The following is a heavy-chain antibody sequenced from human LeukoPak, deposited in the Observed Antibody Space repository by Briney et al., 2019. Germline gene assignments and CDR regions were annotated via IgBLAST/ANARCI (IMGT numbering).Heavy chain of an antibody. CDR3: ARGRYCSSTSCWDMDV. V-gene: IGHV1-69*05. CDR1: GGTFISSA. J-gene: IGHJ6*03. Sequence: ASVKVSCKASGGTFISSAISWVRQAPGQGLEWMGGIIPIFGTANYEQKFQGRVTITTDESTSTAYMELSSLRSEDTAVYYCARGRYCSSTSCWDMDVWGKGTTVTVSS. D-gene: IGHD2-2*01. CDR2: IIPIFGTA.